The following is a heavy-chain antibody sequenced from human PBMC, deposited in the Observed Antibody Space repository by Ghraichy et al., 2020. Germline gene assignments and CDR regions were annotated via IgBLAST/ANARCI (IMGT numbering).Heavy chain of an antibody. CDR3: ASDHATWIQLWKQGYFDY. V-gene: IGHV3-33*01. Sequence: GGSLRLSCAASGFTFSSYGMHWVRQAPGKGLEWVAVIWYDGSNKYYADSVKGRLTISRDNSKNTLYLQRNSLRAEDTAVYYCASDHATWIQLWKQGYFDYWGQGTLVTVSS. CDR1: GFTFSSYG. D-gene: IGHD5-18*01. CDR2: IWYDGSNK. J-gene: IGHJ4*02.